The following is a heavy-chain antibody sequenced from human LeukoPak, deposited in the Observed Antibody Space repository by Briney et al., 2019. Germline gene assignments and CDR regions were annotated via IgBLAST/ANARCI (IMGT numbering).Heavy chain of an antibody. CDR1: GYTFTGYF. J-gene: IGHJ5*02. CDR3: ARGTGDILTGYYTT. D-gene: IGHD3-9*01. V-gene: IGHV1-2*02. Sequence: ASVKVSCKASGYTFTGYFMHWVRQAPGQGLEWMGWINPNSGGTNYAQKFQGRVTMARDTSISTAYMELSRLRSDDTAVYYCARGTGDILTGYYTTWGQGTPVTVSS. CDR2: INPNSGGT.